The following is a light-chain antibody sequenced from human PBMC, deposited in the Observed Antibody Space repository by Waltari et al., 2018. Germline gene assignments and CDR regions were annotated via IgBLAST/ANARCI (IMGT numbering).Light chain of an antibody. CDR3: QQYNRWPPIT. J-gene: IGKJ5*01. CDR2: DAS. Sequence: EVVMTQSPATLSVSPGERASLSCRGSQSIATNLAWYQQKPGQPPRLLVYDASTRAPSIPARFKGSGSGTEFTLTISSLQSEDSAVYYCQQYNRWPPITFGQGTRLEI. CDR1: QSIATN. V-gene: IGKV3-15*01.